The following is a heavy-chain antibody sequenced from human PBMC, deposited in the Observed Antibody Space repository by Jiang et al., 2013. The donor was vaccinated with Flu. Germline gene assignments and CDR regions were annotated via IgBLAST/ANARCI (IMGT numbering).Heavy chain of an antibody. CDR1: GFTFSSYA. CDR3: AKGVSEWPNYGMDV. J-gene: IGHJ6*04. Sequence: QLLESGGGLVQPGGSLRLSCAASGFTFSSYAMTWVRQAPGKGLEWVSAISGSGGSTYYADSVKGRFTISRDNSKNTLYLQMNSLTAEDTAVYYCAKGVSEWPNYGMDVWGKGTTVTVSS. D-gene: IGHD3-3*01. CDR2: ISGSGGST. V-gene: IGHV3-23*01.